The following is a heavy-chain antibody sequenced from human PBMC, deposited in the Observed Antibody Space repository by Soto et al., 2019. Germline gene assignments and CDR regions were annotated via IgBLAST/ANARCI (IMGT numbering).Heavy chain of an antibody. CDR3: AWDYRDF. J-gene: IGHJ4*02. D-gene: IGHD1-26*01. CDR2: SRKKADSYTA. Sequence: EVQVVESGGGLAQPGGSLRLSCAVSGFTFSDDHMDWVRQAPGKGLERVGRSRKKADSYTAEYAASVKGRFIISRDESNNSLYLQMNGLKTEDTAVYFCAWDYRDFWGQGTLVTVSS. V-gene: IGHV3-72*01. CDR1: GFTFSDDH.